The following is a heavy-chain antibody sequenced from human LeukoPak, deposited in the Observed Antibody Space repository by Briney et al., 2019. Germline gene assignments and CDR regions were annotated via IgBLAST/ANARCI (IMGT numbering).Heavy chain of an antibody. CDR2: ISGSGGTT. V-gene: IGHV3-23*01. CDR3: ARSRRGNYYGMDV. J-gene: IGHJ6*02. D-gene: IGHD6-13*01. Sequence: GGSLRLSCAASGFTFSSFAMSWVRQAPGKGLEWVSGISGSGGTTYYADSVKGRFTISRDNAKNSLYLQMNSLRAEDTAVYYCARSRRGNYYGMDVWGQGTTVTVSS. CDR1: GFTFSSFA.